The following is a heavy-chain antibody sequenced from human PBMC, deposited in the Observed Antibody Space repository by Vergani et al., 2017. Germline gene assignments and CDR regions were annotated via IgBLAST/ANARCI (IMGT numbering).Heavy chain of an antibody. Sequence: QVQLQESGPGLVKPSETLSLTCTVSGGSISSYYWSWIRQPPGKGLEWIGYIYYSGSTNYNPSLKSRVTISVDTSKNQFSRKLSSVTAADTAVYYCARGADKDGYNKLAAFDIWGQGTMVTVSS. J-gene: IGHJ3*02. CDR3: ARGADKDGYNKLAAFDI. CDR2: IYYSGST. D-gene: IGHD5-24*01. V-gene: IGHV4-59*01. CDR1: GGSISSYY.